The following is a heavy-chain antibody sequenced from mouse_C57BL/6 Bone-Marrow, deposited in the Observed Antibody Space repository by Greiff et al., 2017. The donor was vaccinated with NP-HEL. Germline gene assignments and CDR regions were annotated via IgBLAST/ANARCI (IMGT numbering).Heavy chain of an antibody. V-gene: IGHV5-15*04. D-gene: IGHD1-1*01. CDR1: GFTFSDYG. Sequence: EVMLVESGGGLVQPGGSLKLSCAASGFTFSDYGMAWVRQAPRKGPEWVAFISNLAYSIYYADTVTGRFTISRENAKNTLYLEMSSLRSEDTAMYCCARRDYSAWFAYWGQGTLVTVSA. CDR2: ISNLAYSI. CDR3: ARRDYSAWFAY. J-gene: IGHJ3*01.